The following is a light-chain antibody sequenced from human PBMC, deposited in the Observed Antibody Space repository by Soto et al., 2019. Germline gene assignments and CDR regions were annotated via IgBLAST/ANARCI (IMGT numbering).Light chain of an antibody. CDR3: QQYHSYWT. CDR1: QSVRSN. Sequence: EIAMTQSPATLYLSPGGRATLSWRASQSVRSNLAWYQQKPGQAPRRLIYGASTRATGIPDRFVGSGSGTEFTLTIRSMKTDDFSADYCQQYHSYWTFCQGTKVDIK. CDR2: GAS. J-gene: IGKJ1*01. V-gene: IGKV3D-15*01.